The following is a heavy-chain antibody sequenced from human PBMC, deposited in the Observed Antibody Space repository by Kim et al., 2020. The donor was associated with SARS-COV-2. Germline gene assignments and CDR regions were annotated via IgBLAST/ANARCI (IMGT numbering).Heavy chain of an antibody. D-gene: IGHD2-2*01. V-gene: IGHV3-33*01. CDR1: GFTFSSYG. CDR3: ASVHCSSTSCPWLGAFDI. J-gene: IGHJ3*02. CDR2: ICCDGSTT. Sequence: GGSMRLSCAASGFTFSSYGMHWVRQAPGKGLEWVAVICCDGSTTYYADSVKGRFTISRDNSKNTLYLQMNSLRAEDTAVYYCASVHCSSTSCPWLGAFDIWCQGTMVTASS.